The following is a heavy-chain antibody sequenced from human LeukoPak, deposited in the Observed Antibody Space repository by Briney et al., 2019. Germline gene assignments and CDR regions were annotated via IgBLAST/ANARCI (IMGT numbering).Heavy chain of an antibody. Sequence: PGGSLRLSCAASGFTFEDYAMRWVRQAPGKGLEWVSGISWNSGTRGYADSVKGRFTISRDNAKNSLYLQMNSLRAEDTALYYCANDVVPGTWGGYYYGMDVWGQGTTVTVSS. CDR1: GFTFEDYA. CDR2: ISWNSGTR. V-gene: IGHV3-9*01. D-gene: IGHD2-15*01. CDR3: ANDVVPGTWGGYYYGMDV. J-gene: IGHJ6*02.